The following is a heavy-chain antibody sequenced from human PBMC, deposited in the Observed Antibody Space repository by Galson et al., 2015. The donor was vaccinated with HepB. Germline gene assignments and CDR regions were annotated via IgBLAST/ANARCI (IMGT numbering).Heavy chain of an antibody. Sequence: SLRLSCAASGFTFSSYAMSWVRQAPGKGLEWVSAISGSGGSTYYADSVKGRFTISRDNSKNTLYLQMNSLRAEGTAVYYCAKTRDLGSGSLDYWGQGTLVTVSS. CDR2: ISGSGGST. D-gene: IGHD3-10*01. CDR3: AKTRDLGSGSLDY. J-gene: IGHJ4*02. CDR1: GFTFSSYA. V-gene: IGHV3-23*01.